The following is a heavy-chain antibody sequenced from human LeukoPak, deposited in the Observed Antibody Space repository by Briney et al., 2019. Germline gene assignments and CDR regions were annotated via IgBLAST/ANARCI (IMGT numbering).Heavy chain of an antibody. V-gene: IGHV5-51*01. D-gene: IGHD3-3*01. Sequence: GESLKISCNGSGYXFTSYWIGWVRQMPGKGLEWMGSIYPSDSDTKYSPSFEGQVTISVDKAISTAYLQWSSLKGSATAMYYCARRTGRSGYGIWGQGTMVTVSS. J-gene: IGHJ3*02. CDR2: IYPSDSDT. CDR3: ARRTGRSGYGI. CDR1: GYXFTSYW.